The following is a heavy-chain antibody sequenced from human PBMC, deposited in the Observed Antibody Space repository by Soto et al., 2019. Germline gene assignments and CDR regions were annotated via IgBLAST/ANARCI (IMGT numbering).Heavy chain of an antibody. Sequence: PSETLSLTCTVSGGSISSGDYYWSWIRQHPGKGLEWIGYIYYSGSTHYSSSLKSRVTMSIDTSKNQFPLKLTSVTAADTAVYYCARLSSIDSSGYYLDYWGQGTLVTVS. CDR3: ARLSSIDSSGYYLDY. J-gene: IGHJ4*02. V-gene: IGHV4-31*03. CDR1: GGSISSGDYY. CDR2: IYYSGST. D-gene: IGHD3-22*01.